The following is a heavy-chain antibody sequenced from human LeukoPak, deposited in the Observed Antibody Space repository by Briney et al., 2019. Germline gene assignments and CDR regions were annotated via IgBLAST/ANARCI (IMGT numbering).Heavy chain of an antibody. J-gene: IGHJ5*02. Sequence: SETLSLTCAVSGASIRNYYWSWIRQPAGRGLEWIGRIVPGGSTNCNPSLKSRVTMSVDTSKNHFSLKLSSVTAADTAVYYCARGWVDCSGGSCYPASWFDPWGQGIPVTVSS. D-gene: IGHD2-15*01. CDR3: ARGWVDCSGGSCYPASWFDP. V-gene: IGHV4-4*07. CDR1: GASIRNYY. CDR2: IVPGGST.